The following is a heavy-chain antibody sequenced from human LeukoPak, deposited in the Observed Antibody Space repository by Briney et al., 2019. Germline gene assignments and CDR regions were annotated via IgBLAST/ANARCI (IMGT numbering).Heavy chain of an antibody. CDR2: ISDSGDAT. CDR3: AKERGHSKPFDY. V-gene: IGHV3-23*01. Sequence: GGSLRLSCEVSGFIFSYHGMSWVRQAPGKGLEWVSAISDSGDATYYADSVKGRFTISRDNSKSTLYLQMNNLRAEDTALYYCAKERGHSKPFDYWGQGTLVTVSS. D-gene: IGHD4-23*01. J-gene: IGHJ4*02. CDR1: GFIFSYHG.